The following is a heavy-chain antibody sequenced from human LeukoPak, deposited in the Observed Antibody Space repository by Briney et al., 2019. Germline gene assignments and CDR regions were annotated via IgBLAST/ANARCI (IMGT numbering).Heavy chain of an antibody. J-gene: IGHJ4*02. V-gene: IGHV1-18*01. CDR2: ISAYNGNT. CDR3: ARSPLLRYCSSTSCSRPPDY. Sequence: ASVKVSCKASGYTFTSYGISWVRQARGQGLEWMGWISAYNGNTNYAQKLQGRVTMTTDTSTSTAYMELRSLRSDDTAVYYCARSPLLRYCSSTSCSRPPDYWGQGTLVTVSS. CDR1: GYTFTSYG. D-gene: IGHD2-2*01.